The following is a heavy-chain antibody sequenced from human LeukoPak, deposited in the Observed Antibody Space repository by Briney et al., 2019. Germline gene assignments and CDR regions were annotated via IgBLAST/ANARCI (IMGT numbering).Heavy chain of an antibody. CDR3: ARDPGYFYYFDY. J-gene: IGHJ4*02. CDR2: INPNSGGT. Sequence: ASVKVSCKASGYTFTGYYMHWVRPAPGQGLEWMGWINPNSGGTNYAQKFQGRVTMTRDTSISTAYMELSRLRSDDTAVYYCARDPGYFYYFDYWGQGTLVTASS. CDR1: GYTFTGYY. D-gene: IGHD3-9*01. V-gene: IGHV1-2*02.